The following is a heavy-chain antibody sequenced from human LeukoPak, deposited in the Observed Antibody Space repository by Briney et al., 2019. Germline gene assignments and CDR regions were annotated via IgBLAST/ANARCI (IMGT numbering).Heavy chain of an antibody. CDR1: GFIVTSNY. Sequence: GGSLRLSCAVSGFIVTSNYMSWVRLAPGKGLEWVSTIYSGGTTFYTDSVRGRFTISRDNSKNTLYLQMNSLRAEDTAFYYCAINGGGDSGYGNFDYWGQGTLVTVSS. J-gene: IGHJ4*02. CDR3: AINGGGDSGYGNFDY. V-gene: IGHV3-53*05. D-gene: IGHD5-12*01. CDR2: IYSGGTT.